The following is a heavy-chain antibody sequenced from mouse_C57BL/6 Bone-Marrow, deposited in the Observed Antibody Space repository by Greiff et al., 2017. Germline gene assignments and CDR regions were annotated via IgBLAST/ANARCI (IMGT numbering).Heavy chain of an antibody. CDR2: IDPANGNT. Sequence: VQLKESVAELVRPGASVKLSCTASGFNIKNTYMHWVKQRPEQGLEWIGRIDPANGNTKYAPKFQGKATITADTSSNTAYLQLSSLTSEDTAIYYCARGLYYYGSSCAMDYWGQGTSVTVSS. V-gene: IGHV14-3*01. J-gene: IGHJ4*01. CDR1: GFNIKNTY. CDR3: ARGLYYYGSSCAMDY. D-gene: IGHD1-1*01.